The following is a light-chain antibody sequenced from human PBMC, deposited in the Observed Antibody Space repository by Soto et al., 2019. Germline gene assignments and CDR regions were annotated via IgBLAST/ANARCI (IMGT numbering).Light chain of an antibody. Sequence: DIQITQSPSSVSASVGDRVTVTCRASQNVSSWLAWYQQTPGKAPKLPIYGASTLQRGVPARFSGSGSGTEFTLVISSLQPEDFATYFCQQGNRFPFTFGPGT. CDR1: QNVSSW. CDR2: GAS. CDR3: QQGNRFPFT. V-gene: IGKV1-12*01. J-gene: IGKJ3*01.